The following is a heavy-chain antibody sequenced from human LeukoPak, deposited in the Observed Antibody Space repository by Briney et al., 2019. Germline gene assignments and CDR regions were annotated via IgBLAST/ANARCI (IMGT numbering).Heavy chain of an antibody. D-gene: IGHD6-19*01. V-gene: IGHV4-4*07. CDR1: GGSISTYY. Sequence: PSETLSLTCTVSGGSISTYYWSWIRQPAGKGLEWIGRIYTSGSTNYNPALKSRLTMSVDRSRKQFSLKLKSVTAADTAVYYCARQVSYIAVAGPRDDAFDIWGQGTMITVSS. CDR3: ARQVSYIAVAGPRDDAFDI. CDR2: IYTSGST. J-gene: IGHJ3*02.